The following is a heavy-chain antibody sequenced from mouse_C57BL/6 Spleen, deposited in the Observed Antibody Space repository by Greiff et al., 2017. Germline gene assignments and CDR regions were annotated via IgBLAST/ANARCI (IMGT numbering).Heavy chain of an antibody. J-gene: IGHJ4*01. V-gene: IGHV5-17*01. D-gene: IGHD1-1*01. CDR2: ISSGSSTI. Sequence: EVMLVESGGCLVKPGGSLQLSCAASGFTFSDYGMHWVRQAPEKGLEWVAYISSGSSTIYYADTVKGRFTISRDNAKNTLFLQMTSLRSEDTAMYYCARLPPLLRTQAMDYWGQGAPVTFSS. CDR1: GFTFSDYG. CDR3: ARLPPLLRTQAMDY.